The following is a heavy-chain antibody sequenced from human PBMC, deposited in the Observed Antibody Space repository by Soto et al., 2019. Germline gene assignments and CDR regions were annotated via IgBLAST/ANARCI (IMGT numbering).Heavy chain of an antibody. CDR1: NFSISSGYY. J-gene: IGHJ4*02. V-gene: IGHV4-38-2*01. CDR2: IYRSGST. Sequence: SETLSLTCVVSNFSISSGYYWGWIRQSPGKGLEWIASIYRSGSTSYNPSLKSRVTISVDPSKNQFSLMLTAVTAADTAVYYCARTHSGSYYSVFNYWGRGSLVTVSS. D-gene: IGHD1-26*01. CDR3: ARTHSGSYYSVFNY.